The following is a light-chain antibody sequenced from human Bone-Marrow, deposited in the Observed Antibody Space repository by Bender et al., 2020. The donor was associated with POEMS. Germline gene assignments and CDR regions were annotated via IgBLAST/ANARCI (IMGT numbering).Light chain of an antibody. CDR2: INN. Sequence: QSVLTQPPSASGTPGQSVTISCSGSSSNIGTNPVNWYQQLPGTAPKLLIYINNQRPSGVPDRFSGSKSGTSASLAISGLQSEDEADYYCAAWEDSLNGWVFGGGTKLTFL. CDR3: AAWEDSLNGWV. J-gene: IGLJ3*02. V-gene: IGLV1-44*01. CDR1: SSNIGTNP.